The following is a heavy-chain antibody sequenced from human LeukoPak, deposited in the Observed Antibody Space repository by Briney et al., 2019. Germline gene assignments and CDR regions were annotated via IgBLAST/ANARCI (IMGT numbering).Heavy chain of an antibody. D-gene: IGHD3-10*01. CDR2: IHYTGNT. V-gene: IGHV4-59*01. J-gene: IGHJ3*02. Sequence: SETMSLTCTVSGGSISSYYWSWIRQPPGKGLEWIAYIHYTGNTNYNPSLKSRVTISIDTSRNQFSLKLNSVTAADTAVYYCAGAIRGGATFDIWGQGTMVTVSS. CDR3: AGAIRGGATFDI. CDR1: GGSISSYY.